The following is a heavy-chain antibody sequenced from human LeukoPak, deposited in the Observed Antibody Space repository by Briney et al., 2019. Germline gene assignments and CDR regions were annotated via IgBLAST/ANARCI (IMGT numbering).Heavy chain of an antibody. V-gene: IGHV4-59*01. CDR3: ARVSYSSSADY. CDR2: ISYGGSA. J-gene: IGHJ4*02. D-gene: IGHD6-6*01. CDR1: SGSISDYY. Sequence: KTSETLSLTCTVSSGSISDYYWSWIRQPPGKELEWIAYISYGGSANYNPSLKSRVTMSLDTSKNQFSLKLNSVTAADTAVYYCARVSYSSSADYWGQGTLVTVSS.